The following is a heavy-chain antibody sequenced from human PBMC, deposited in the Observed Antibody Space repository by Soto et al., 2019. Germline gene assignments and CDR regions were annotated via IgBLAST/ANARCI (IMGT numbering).Heavy chain of an antibody. Sequence: PSETLSLTCTVSGDSMSRYFWSWIRQPPGKGLEWIGYIYYTGTTNYNPSLKSRVTILLDTSKNQFSLKVVSLTAADTAFYYCARGRGGKYDAFDIWGKGALVTVSS. V-gene: IGHV4-59*01. CDR2: IYYTGTT. CDR3: ARGRGGKYDAFDI. J-gene: IGHJ3*02. CDR1: GDSMSRYF. D-gene: IGHD1-26*01.